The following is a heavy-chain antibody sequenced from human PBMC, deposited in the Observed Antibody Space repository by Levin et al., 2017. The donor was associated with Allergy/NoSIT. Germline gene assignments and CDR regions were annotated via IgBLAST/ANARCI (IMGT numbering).Heavy chain of an antibody. CDR2: INHSGST. D-gene: IGHD2-2*01. V-gene: IGHV4-34*01. Sequence: SETLSLTCAVYGGSFSGYYWSWIRQPPGKGLEWIGEINHSGSTNYNPSLKSRVTISVDTSKNQFSLKLSSVTAADTAVYYCARGRRRGYCSSTSCLYAFDIWGQGTMVTVSS. J-gene: IGHJ3*02. CDR1: GGSFSGYY. CDR3: ARGRRRGYCSSTSCLYAFDI.